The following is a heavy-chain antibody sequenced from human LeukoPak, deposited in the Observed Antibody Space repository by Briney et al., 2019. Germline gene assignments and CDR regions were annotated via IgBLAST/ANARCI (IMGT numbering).Heavy chain of an antibody. CDR2: INHSGST. Sequence: NPSETLSLTCAVYGGSFSGYYWSWIRQPPGKGLEWIGEINHSGSTNYNPSLKSRVTISVDTSKNQFSLKLSSVTAADTAVYYCAGLRPVWTPAQKNWFDPWGQGTLVTVSS. V-gene: IGHV4-34*01. D-gene: IGHD3/OR15-3a*01. CDR1: GGSFSGYY. CDR3: AGLRPVWTPAQKNWFDP. J-gene: IGHJ5*02.